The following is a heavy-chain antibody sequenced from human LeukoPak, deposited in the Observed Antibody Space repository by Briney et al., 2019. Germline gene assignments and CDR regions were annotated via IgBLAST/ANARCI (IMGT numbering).Heavy chain of an antibody. D-gene: IGHD4-17*01. J-gene: IGHJ4*02. V-gene: IGHV1-8*03. CDR3: ARGRLTDYGDYAY. CDR2: MNPNSGNT. Sequence: ASVKVSCKASGYTFTSYDINWVRQATGQGLERMGWMNPNSGNTGYAQKFQGRVTITRNTSISTAYMELSSLRSEDTAVYYCARGRLTDYGDYAYWGQGTLVTVSS. CDR1: GYTFTSYD.